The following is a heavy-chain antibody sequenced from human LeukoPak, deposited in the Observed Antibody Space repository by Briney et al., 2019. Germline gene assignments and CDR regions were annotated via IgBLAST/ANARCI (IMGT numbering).Heavy chain of an antibody. CDR3: ARGRSSMIVVDAFDI. Sequence: GGSLRLSCAASGFTFSSYSMNWVRQAPGKGLEWFSSISSSSSYIYYADSVKGRFTISRDNAKNSLYLQMNSLRAEDTAVYYCARGRSSMIVVDAFDIWGQGTMVTVSS. V-gene: IGHV3-21*01. J-gene: IGHJ3*02. D-gene: IGHD3-22*01. CDR1: GFTFSSYS. CDR2: ISSSSSYI.